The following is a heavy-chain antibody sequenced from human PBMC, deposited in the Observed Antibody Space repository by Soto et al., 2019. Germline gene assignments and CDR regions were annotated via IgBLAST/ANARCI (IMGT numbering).Heavy chain of an antibody. D-gene: IGHD3-10*01. J-gene: IGHJ4*02. CDR3: SRDRSGITMIRGVADY. V-gene: IGHV3-49*03. CDR1: GFTFGDYA. CDR2: IRSKAYSGTA. Sequence: GGSLRLSCTGSGFTFGDYAMSWFRRAPGKGLEWVGFIRSKAYSGTAEYAASVKGRFTMSRDDSKNIAYLQMNSLKTEDTAVYYCSRDRSGITMIRGVADYWGQGTLVTVSS.